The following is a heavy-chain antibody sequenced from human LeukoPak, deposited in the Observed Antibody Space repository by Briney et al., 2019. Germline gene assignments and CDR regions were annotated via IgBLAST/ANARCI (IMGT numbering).Heavy chain of an antibody. CDR1: GFTFSSYA. CDR3: TRAPYITMVRGVVYYYYYMDV. D-gene: IGHD3-10*01. J-gene: IGHJ6*03. CDR2: IRSKAYGGTT. Sequence: GGSLRLSCAASGFTFSSYAMSWVRQAPGKGLEWVGFIRSKAYGGTTEYAASVKGRFTISRDESKSIAYLQMNSLKTEDTAVYYCTRAPYITMVRGVVYYYYYMDVWGKGTTVTVSS. V-gene: IGHV3-49*04.